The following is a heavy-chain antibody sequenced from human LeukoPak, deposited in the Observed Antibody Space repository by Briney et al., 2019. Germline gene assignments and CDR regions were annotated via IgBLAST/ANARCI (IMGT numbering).Heavy chain of an antibody. CDR1: GYSFTSYG. V-gene: IGHV1-18*01. CDR2: ISAYDGET. Sequence: ASVTVSCKASGYSFTSYGISWVREAPGRGLEWVGYISAYDGETRYAQKFQGRVTLTTDTSTGTVYMEMRRLRSDDTAVYYCARGGKNYFDFWGQGTLVTVSP. J-gene: IGHJ4*02. CDR3: ARGGKNYFDF. D-gene: IGHD1-26*01.